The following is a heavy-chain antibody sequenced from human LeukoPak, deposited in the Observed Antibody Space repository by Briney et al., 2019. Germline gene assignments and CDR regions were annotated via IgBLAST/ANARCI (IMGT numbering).Heavy chain of an antibody. CDR1: GFTFSSHW. CDR3: VRDGVGAPPFDY. Sequence: GGSLRLSCAASGFTFSSHWMHWLRQTPGKGLVWVSRIKSDGSSVDYADSVKGRFTISRDNAKNTLYLQMNSLRAEDMAVYYCVRDGVGAPPFDYWGQGALVTVSS. D-gene: IGHD1-26*01. CDR2: IKSDGSSV. V-gene: IGHV3-74*01. J-gene: IGHJ4*02.